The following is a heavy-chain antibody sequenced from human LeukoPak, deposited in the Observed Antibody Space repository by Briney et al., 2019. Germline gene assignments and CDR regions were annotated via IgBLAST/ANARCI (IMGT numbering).Heavy chain of an antibody. CDR2: MNPNRGNT. V-gene: IGHV1-8*01. CDR3: AREKGYCSSTSCYGAGGMDV. Sequence: GASVKVSCKASGYTFTSYDINWGRQATGQGLEWRGWMNPNRGNTGYAQKFQGRVTMTRNTSISTAYMELSSLRSEDTAVYYCAREKGYCSSTSCYGAGGMDVWGQGTTVTVSS. D-gene: IGHD2-2*01. J-gene: IGHJ6*02. CDR1: GYTFTSYD.